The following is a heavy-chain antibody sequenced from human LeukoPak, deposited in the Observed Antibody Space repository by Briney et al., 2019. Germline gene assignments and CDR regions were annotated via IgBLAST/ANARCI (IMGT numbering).Heavy chain of an antibody. V-gene: IGHV5-51*01. CDR1: GYSFTSYW. J-gene: IGHJ6*02. Sequence: TGESLQISCKGSGYSFTSYWIGWVRPLPGKGLEWMGIIYPGDSDTRYSPSFQGQVTISADKSISTAYLQWSSLKASDTAMYYCARRGYYDSSGYSFPRTPGGMDVWGQGTTVTVSS. CDR2: IYPGDSDT. D-gene: IGHD3-22*01. CDR3: ARRGYYDSSGYSFPRTPGGMDV.